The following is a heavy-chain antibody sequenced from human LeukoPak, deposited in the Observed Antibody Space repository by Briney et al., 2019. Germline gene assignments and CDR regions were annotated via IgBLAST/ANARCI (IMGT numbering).Heavy chain of an antibody. Sequence: GGSLRLSCAASGFTFTNYAMSWVRQTPGKGLEWVANIKQDGSEKYYVDSVKGRFTISRDNAKNSLYLQMNSVRAEDTAVYYCATDLSEFDYWGQGTLVTFSS. J-gene: IGHJ4*02. CDR1: GFTFTNYA. CDR3: ATDLSEFDY. D-gene: IGHD6-25*01. V-gene: IGHV3-7*01. CDR2: IKQDGSEK.